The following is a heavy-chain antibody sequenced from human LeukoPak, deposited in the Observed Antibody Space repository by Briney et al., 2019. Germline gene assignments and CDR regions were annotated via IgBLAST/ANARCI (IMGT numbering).Heavy chain of an antibody. CDR3: ARVRDIVVVPAAFFDY. Sequence: GASVKVSCKASGYTFTSYGISWVRQASGQGLEWMGWISAYNGNTNYAQKLQGRVTMTTDTSTSTAYMELRSLRSDDTAVYYCARVRDIVVVPAAFFDYWGQGTLVTVSS. J-gene: IGHJ4*02. CDR2: ISAYNGNT. CDR1: GYTFTSYG. V-gene: IGHV1-18*01. D-gene: IGHD2-2*01.